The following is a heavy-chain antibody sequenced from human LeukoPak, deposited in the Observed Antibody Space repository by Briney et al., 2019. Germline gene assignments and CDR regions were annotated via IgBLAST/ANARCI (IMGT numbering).Heavy chain of an antibody. CDR3: ARDSDYAYYFDY. Sequence: GGSLRLSCAVSGFTFSNYWMSWVRQAPGKGLEWVAVINQDGGEKRSVDSVKGRFTISRDNSKNTLYLQMNSLRAEDTAVYYCARDSDYAYYFDYWGQGTLVTVSS. J-gene: IGHJ4*02. D-gene: IGHD4-17*01. CDR2: INQDGGEK. V-gene: IGHV3-7*01. CDR1: GFTFSNYW.